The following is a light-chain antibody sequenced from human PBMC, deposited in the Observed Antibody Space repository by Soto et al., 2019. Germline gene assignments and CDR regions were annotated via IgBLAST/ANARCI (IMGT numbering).Light chain of an antibody. J-gene: IGKJ3*01. Sequence: DIQMTQSPSSLSASVGDRVIITCQASQDIRNCLNWYQQKPGKAPKLLIYDASYLQTGVPSRFSGSGSATDFSFTISSLQPEDFETYYCQQCDNLPLTFGPGTKVDIK. CDR3: QQCDNLPLT. CDR1: QDIRNC. CDR2: DAS. V-gene: IGKV1-33*01.